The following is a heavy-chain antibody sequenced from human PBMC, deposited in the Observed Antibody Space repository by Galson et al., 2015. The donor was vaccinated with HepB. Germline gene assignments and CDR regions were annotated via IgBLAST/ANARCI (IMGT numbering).Heavy chain of an antibody. CDR2: IKQDGSEK. CDR3: ARDYLSMVRGSPFDY. D-gene: IGHD3-10*01. J-gene: IGHJ4*02. V-gene: IGHV3-7*03. Sequence: SLRLSCAASGFTFSSYWMSWVRQAPGKGLEWVANIKQDGSEKYYVDSVKGRFTISRDNAKNSLYLQMNSLRAEDTAVYYCARDYLSMVRGSPFDYWGQGTLVTVSS. CDR1: GFTFSSYW.